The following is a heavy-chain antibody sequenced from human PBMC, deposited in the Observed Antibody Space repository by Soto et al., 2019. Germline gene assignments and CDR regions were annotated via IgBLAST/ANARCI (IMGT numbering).Heavy chain of an antibody. CDR3: AKTGGAAAARYYYYGMDV. J-gene: IGHJ6*02. Sequence: EVQLLESRGGLVQPGGSLRLSCAASGFTFSSYAMSWVRQAPGKGLEWVSAISGSGGSTYYADSVKGRFTISRDNSKNTLYLQMNSLRAEDTAVYYCAKTGGAAAARYYYYGMDVWGQGTTVTVSS. CDR1: GFTFSSYA. V-gene: IGHV3-23*01. CDR2: ISGSGGST. D-gene: IGHD6-13*01.